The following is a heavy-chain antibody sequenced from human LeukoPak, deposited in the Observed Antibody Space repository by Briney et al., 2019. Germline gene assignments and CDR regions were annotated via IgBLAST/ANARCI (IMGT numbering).Heavy chain of an antibody. Sequence: SETLSLTCNVSGGSISTTSNSWGWAWIRQRPGKGLEWIGSIYYGGSLYYNSSLKSRVTISVDTSKNHFSLKVASLTAADTAVYYCASRVLPAANYFDYWGQGTLVTVSS. CDR3: ASRVLPAANYFDY. D-gene: IGHD2-2*01. J-gene: IGHJ4*02. V-gene: IGHV4-39*02. CDR2: IYYGGSL. CDR1: GGSISTTSNS.